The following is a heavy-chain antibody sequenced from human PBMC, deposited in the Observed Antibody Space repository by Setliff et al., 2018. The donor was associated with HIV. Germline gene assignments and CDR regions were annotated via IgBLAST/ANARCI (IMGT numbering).Heavy chain of an antibody. CDR1: GGTFSNYG. D-gene: IGHD6-13*01. V-gene: IGHV1-69*13. Sequence: GASVKVSCKAYGGTFSNYGISWVRQAPGQGLEWMGGIIPIFGTANYAQKFQGRVTITADASTSTAYMELSSLGSEDTAVYYCARDQPTVYYTSWYDSGEYNWFDPWGQGTLVTVSS. CDR3: ARDQPTVYYTSWYDSGEYNWFDP. J-gene: IGHJ5*02. CDR2: IIPIFGTA.